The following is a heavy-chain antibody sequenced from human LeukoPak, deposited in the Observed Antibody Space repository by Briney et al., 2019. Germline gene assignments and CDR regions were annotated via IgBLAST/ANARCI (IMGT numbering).Heavy chain of an antibody. CDR1: GYSISSGYY. V-gene: IGHV4-61*01. D-gene: IGHD2-2*01. J-gene: IGHJ5*02. CDR2: ISNSGST. CDR3: ARHIVVVPETWFDP. Sequence: SETLSLTCTVSGYSISSGYYWSWIRQPPGKGLEWIGYISNSGSTNHNPSLKSRVTVSVHTSKNQFSLTLRSVTAADTAVYFCARHIVVVPETWFDPWGQGTLVTVSS.